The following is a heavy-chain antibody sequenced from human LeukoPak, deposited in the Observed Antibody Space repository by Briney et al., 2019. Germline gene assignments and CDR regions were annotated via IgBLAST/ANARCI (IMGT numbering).Heavy chain of an antibody. CDR3: ARDRGYYYDSSGDDAFDI. D-gene: IGHD3-22*01. J-gene: IGHJ3*02. CDR1: GFTFSSYW. V-gene: IGHV3-7*01. CDR2: IKQDGSEK. Sequence: GGSLRLSCAASGFTFSSYWMSWVRQPPGKGLEWVANIKQDGSEKYYVDSVKGRFTISRDNAKNSLYLQMNSLRAEDTAVYYCARDRGYYYDSSGDDAFDIWGQGTMVTVSS.